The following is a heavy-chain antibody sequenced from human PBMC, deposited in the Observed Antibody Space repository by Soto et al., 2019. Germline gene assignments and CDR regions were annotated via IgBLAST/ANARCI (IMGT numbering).Heavy chain of an antibody. V-gene: IGHV4-34*01. CDR3: ARDYGDYVH. D-gene: IGHD4-17*01. CDR1: GGSFSGYY. Sequence: PSETLSLTCAVYGGSFSGYYWSWIRQPPGKGLEWIGEINHSGSTNYNPSLKSRVTISVDTSKNQFSLKLSSVTAADTAVYYCARDYGDYVHWGQGTLVTVSS. CDR2: INHSGST. J-gene: IGHJ4*02.